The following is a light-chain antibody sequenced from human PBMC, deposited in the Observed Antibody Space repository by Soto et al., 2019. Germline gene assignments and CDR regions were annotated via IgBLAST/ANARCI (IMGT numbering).Light chain of an antibody. J-gene: IGLJ7*01. Sequence: QSVLTQPPSVSGAPGQRVTISCTGSSSNIGAGYDVHWYQQLPGTAPKLLIYGNSNRPSGVPDRFSGSKSGTSASLAITGLQAEHDSDYYCQSYASSLSGAVFGAGTQLTVL. CDR3: QSYASSLSGAV. CDR1: SSNIGAGYD. CDR2: GNS. V-gene: IGLV1-40*01.